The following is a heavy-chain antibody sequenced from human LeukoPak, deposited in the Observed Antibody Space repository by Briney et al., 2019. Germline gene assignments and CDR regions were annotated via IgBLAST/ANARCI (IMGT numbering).Heavy chain of an antibody. V-gene: IGHV1-18*01. Sequence: GASVKVSCKASGYTFTSYGISWVRQAPGQGLEWMGWISAYNGNTNYAQKLQGRVTMTRDMSTSTVYMEVSSLRSEDTAVYYCARLKKPGIPVADAFDYWGQGTLVTVSS. CDR1: GYTFTSYG. D-gene: IGHD6-19*01. J-gene: IGHJ4*02. CDR3: ARLKKPGIPVADAFDY. CDR2: ISAYNGNT.